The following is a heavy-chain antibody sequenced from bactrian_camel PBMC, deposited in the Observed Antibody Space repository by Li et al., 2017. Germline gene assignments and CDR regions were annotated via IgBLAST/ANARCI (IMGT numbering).Heavy chain of an antibody. V-gene: IGHV3S31*01. J-gene: IGHJ4*01. CDR3: TNFRLAGYWPNY. Sequence: VQLVESGGGWMQPGGSLRLSCAASGFAFGDFAMSWVRQAPGKGLEWVSGITVDGDRVYYADSVKGRFTASRDNAKNTLYLQLNDLKTEDAAMYYCTNFRLAGYWPNYWGQGTQVTVS. CDR1: GFAFGDFA. D-gene: IGHD2*01. CDR2: ITVDGDRV.